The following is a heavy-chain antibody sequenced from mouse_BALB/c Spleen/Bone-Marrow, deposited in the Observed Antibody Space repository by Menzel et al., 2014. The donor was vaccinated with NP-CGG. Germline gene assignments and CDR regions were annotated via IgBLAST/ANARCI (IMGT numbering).Heavy chain of an antibody. V-gene: IGHV5-17*02. CDR1: GFTFSSFG. CDR3: ARGVYGYVKYAMDY. D-gene: IGHD1-2*01. J-gene: IGHJ4*01. CDR2: ISGGSSTI. Sequence: EVKLVESGGGLVQPGGSRKLSCAASGFTFSSFGMHWVRQAPEKGLEWVAYISGGSSTIYYADTVKGRFTISRDNPKNTLFLRMTSLRSEDTAMYYCARGVYGYVKYAMDYWGQGTSVTVSS.